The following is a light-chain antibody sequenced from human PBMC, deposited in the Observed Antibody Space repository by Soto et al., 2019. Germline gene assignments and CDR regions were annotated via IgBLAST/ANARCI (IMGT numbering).Light chain of an antibody. J-gene: IGLJ2*01. CDR2: DDS. CDR3: QVWDSSSNHVV. V-gene: IGLV3-21*02. CDR1: KIGIKS. Sequence: SYVVTQPPSVSVAPGQTASITCGGDKIGIKSVQWYQQQPGQAPVLVVYDDSARPSAIPARFSGSNSGNTATLTITRVEAGDEADYYCQVWDSSSNHVVFGGGTKLTVL.